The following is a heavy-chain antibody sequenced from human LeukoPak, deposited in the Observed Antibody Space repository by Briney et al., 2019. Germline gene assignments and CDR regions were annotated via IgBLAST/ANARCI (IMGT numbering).Heavy chain of an antibody. CDR3: ASPREVAYDFWSGYYTGFGY. V-gene: IGHV4-39*01. D-gene: IGHD3-3*01. CDR2: IYYSGST. CDR1: GGSISSSSYY. Sequence: KPSETLSLTCTVSGGSISSSSYYWGWIRQPPGKGLEWIGSIYYSGSTYYNPSLKSRVTISVDTSKNQFSLKLSSVTAADTAVYYCASPREVAYDFWSGYYTGFGYWGQGTLVTVSS. J-gene: IGHJ4*02.